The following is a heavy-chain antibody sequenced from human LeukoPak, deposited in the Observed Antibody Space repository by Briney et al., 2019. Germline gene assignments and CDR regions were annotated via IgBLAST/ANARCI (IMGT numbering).Heavy chain of an antibody. CDR2: IYYSGST. J-gene: IGHJ5*02. CDR3: AKGGWNYGWFDP. CDR1: GGSISSGDYY. V-gene: IGHV4-30-4*08. D-gene: IGHD1-7*01. Sequence: SETLSLTCTVSGGSISSGDYYWSWIRQPPGKGLEWIGYIYYSGSTYYNPSLKSRVTVSLDTSKNQFSLKLSSVTAADTAVYYCAKGGWNYGWFDPWGQGTLVTVSP.